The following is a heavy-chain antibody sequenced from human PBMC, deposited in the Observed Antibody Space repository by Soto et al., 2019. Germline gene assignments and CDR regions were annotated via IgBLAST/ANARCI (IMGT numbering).Heavy chain of an antibody. D-gene: IGHD3-22*01. CDR1: GFTFNRYS. V-gene: IGHV3-21*01. CDR3: ARDYYYDSSGYSPLDY. CDR2: ITSSSGDK. J-gene: IGHJ4*02. Sequence: PGESLKISCAASGFTFNRYSMNWVRQAPGTGLEWVSSITSSSGDKYYADSVKGRFAISRDNAKNSLYLQMNSLRAEDTAVYYCARDYYYDSSGYSPLDYWGQGTLVTVSS.